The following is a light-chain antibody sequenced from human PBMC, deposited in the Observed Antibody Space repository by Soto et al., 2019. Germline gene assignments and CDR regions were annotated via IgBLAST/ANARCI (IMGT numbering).Light chain of an antibody. Sequence: EIVLTQSPGTLYLSPGERATLSCRASQSVSSNYIAWYQQNPGQAPRLLIYGASTRATGIPDRFSGSGSGTDFTLTISRLEPEDFAVYFCQQYGRSPPFAFGQGTKVEIK. CDR1: QSVSSNY. CDR2: GAS. V-gene: IGKV3-20*01. J-gene: IGKJ2*01. CDR3: QQYGRSPPFA.